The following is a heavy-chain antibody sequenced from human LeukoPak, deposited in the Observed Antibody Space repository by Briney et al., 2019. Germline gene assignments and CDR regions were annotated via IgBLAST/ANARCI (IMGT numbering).Heavy chain of an antibody. CDR3: ARRGYSLDY. CDR1: GGPFSGYY. D-gene: IGHD5-18*01. CDR2: INHSGST. Sequence: SETLSLTCAVYGGPFSGYYWSWIRQPPGKGLEWIGEINHSGSTNYNPSLKSRITISVDTSKNQFSLKLSSVTAADTAVYYCARRGYSLDYWGQGALVTVSS. V-gene: IGHV4-34*01. J-gene: IGHJ4*02.